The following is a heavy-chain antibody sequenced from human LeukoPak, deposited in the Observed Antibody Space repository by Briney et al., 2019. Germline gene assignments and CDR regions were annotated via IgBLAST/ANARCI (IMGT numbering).Heavy chain of an antibody. CDR1: GCSISKYQ. CDR2: IYYSANT. J-gene: IGHJ5*02. V-gene: IGHV4-59*08. CDR3: ARRDIGGFDP. Sequence: SETLSLTCTVSGCSISKYQWNWVRQPPGKGLEWIGYIYYSANTNYNPSLKSRVTMSVDKSKNQFSLKLSSVTAADTAVYYCARRDIGGFDPWGQGTLVTVSS. D-gene: IGHD2-21*02.